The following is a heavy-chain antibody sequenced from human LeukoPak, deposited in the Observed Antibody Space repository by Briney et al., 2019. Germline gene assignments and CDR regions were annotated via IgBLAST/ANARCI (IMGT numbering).Heavy chain of an antibody. CDR1: GFTFDDYG. CDR3: ARSRLGWYFDL. CDR2: INWNGGST. V-gene: IGHV3-20*04. Sequence: GGSLRLSCAASGFTFDDYGMSWVRQAPGRGLEWVSGINWNGGSTGYADSVKGRFTISRDNAKNTLYLQMNSLRAEDTAVYYCARSRLGWYFDLWGRGTLVTVSS. J-gene: IGHJ2*01. D-gene: IGHD6-25*01.